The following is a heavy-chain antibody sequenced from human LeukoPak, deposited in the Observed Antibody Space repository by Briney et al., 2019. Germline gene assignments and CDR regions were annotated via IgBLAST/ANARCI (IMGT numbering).Heavy chain of an antibody. J-gene: IGHJ6*03. CDR1: GGSISSSSYY. Sequence: SEILSLTYTVSGGSISSSSYYWGWIRQPPGKGLEWIGSIYYSGSTYYNPSLKSRVTISVDTSKNQFSLKLSSVTAADTAVYYCASTRLLYHYYYYMDVWGKGTTVTVSS. CDR3: ASTRLLYHYYYYMDV. D-gene: IGHD2-2*02. CDR2: IYYSGST. V-gene: IGHV4-39*01.